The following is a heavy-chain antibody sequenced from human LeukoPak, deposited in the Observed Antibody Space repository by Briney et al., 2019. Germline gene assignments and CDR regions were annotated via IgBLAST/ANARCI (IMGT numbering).Heavy chain of an antibody. V-gene: IGHV3-23*01. CDR3: ARDRGGGWLHDAFDM. J-gene: IGHJ3*02. Sequence: GGSLRLSCAASGFTFSTYAMSWVRQAPGKGLEWVSAISDGGYSTYFADSVKGRFTVSRDNSRNTLYLQMNSLRVEDTALYYCARDRGGGWLHDAFDMWGQGTMVTVSS. CDR1: GFTFSTYA. D-gene: IGHD6-19*01. CDR2: ISDGGYST.